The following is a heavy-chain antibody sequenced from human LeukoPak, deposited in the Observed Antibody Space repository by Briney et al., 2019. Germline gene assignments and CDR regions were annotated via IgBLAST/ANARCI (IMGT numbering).Heavy chain of an antibody. D-gene: IGHD3-22*01. CDR3: ARGPSGTPQYYYDSSGHYRQKYYYYYGMDV. J-gene: IGHJ6*02. Sequence: PSETLSLTCTVSGGSISSYYWSWIRQPAGKGLEWIGRIYTSGSTNYNPSLKSRVTMSVDTSKNQFSLKLSSVTAADTAVYYCARGPSGTPQYYYDSSGHYRQKYYYYYGMDVWGQGTTVTVSS. CDR1: GGSISSYY. CDR2: IYTSGST. V-gene: IGHV4-4*07.